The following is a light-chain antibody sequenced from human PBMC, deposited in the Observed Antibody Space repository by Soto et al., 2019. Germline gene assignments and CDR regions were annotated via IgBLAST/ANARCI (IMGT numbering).Light chain of an antibody. CDR3: QSYDSSLSGWV. Sequence: QSVLTQPPSVSGAPGQRVTISCTGSSSNIGAGYDVHWYQQLVGTAPKLLIYGNSNRPSGVPDRFSGSKSGTSASLAITGLQTEDEADYYCQSYDSSLSGWVFGGGTKLTVL. CDR2: GNS. CDR1: SSNIGAGYD. J-gene: IGLJ3*02. V-gene: IGLV1-40*01.